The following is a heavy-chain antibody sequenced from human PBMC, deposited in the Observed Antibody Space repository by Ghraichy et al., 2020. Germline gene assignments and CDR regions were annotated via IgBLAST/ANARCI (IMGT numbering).Heavy chain of an antibody. D-gene: IGHD1-14*01. J-gene: IGHJ3*02. CDR3: ARGGVASGIRGIDI. Sequence: GGSLRLSCAASGFTFSNYGFLWVRQAPGKGLERVATIWSGGDNKYYGDPVKGRFTISRDNSEGTLYLQMNSLRVEDTAIYYCARGGVASGIRGIDIWGQGSMVTVSS. CDR2: IWSGGDNK. V-gene: IGHV3-33*01. CDR1: GFTFSNYG.